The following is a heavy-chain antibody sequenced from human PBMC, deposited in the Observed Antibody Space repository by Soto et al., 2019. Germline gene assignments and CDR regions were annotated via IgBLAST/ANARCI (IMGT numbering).Heavy chain of an antibody. Sequence: TLCLTCTVSGGSISIGGYYWSWIRQHPGNGGECTAHLYHSGLPDYNPSLKSRVTISVDTSKNQFSLKLRSVTAADTAVYYCARDAVGFGSYYYYGVDVWGQGTTVTVSS. V-gene: IGHV4-31*03. J-gene: IGHJ6*02. CDR1: GGSISIGGYY. CDR3: ARDAVGFGSYYYYGVDV. CDR2: LYHSGLP. D-gene: IGHD3-10*01.